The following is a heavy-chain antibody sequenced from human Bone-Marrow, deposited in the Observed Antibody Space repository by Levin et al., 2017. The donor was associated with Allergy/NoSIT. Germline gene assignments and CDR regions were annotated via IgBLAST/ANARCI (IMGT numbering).Heavy chain of an antibody. CDR3: ARAVKGGGYSSSSSPSGPLWLWGYYGMDV. D-gene: IGHD6-6*01. Sequence: VASVKVSCKASGGTFSSYAISWVRQAPGQGLEWMGGIIPIFGTANYAQKFQGRVTITADESTSTAYMELSSLRSEDTAVYYCARAVKGGGYSSSSSPSGPLWLWGYYGMDVWGQGTTVTVSS. CDR2: IIPIFGTA. CDR1: GGTFSSYA. J-gene: IGHJ6*02. V-gene: IGHV1-69*13.